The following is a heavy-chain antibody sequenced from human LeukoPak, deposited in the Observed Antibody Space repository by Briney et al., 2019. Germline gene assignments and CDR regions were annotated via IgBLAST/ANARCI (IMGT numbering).Heavy chain of an antibody. V-gene: IGHV3-30*03. CDR1: GFTFSSYG. CDR3: ARESKWQQPSFQY. CDR2: ISYDGSNK. J-gene: IGHJ1*01. Sequence: GGSLRLSCAASGFTFSSYGMHWVRQAPGKGLEWVAVISYDGSNKYYADSVKGRFTISRDNSKNTLYLQMNSLRAEDTAVYYCARESKWQQPSFQYWGQGTLVTVSS. D-gene: IGHD6-13*01.